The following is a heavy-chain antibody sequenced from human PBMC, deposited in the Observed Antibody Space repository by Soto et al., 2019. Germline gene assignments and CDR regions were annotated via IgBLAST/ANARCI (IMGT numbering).Heavy chain of an antibody. Sequence: PSETLSLTCAVYGESFRDYSWSWIRQPPGKELDWIGEINHSGSTNYNPSLKSRITISLDTSKNQFSLKLSSVTAADTAVYYCARGGGGYDYVWGSYRPFDFWGQGTLVTVSS. CDR2: INHSGST. CDR3: ARGGGGYDYVWGSYRPFDF. CDR1: GESFRDYS. D-gene: IGHD3-16*02. J-gene: IGHJ4*02. V-gene: IGHV4-34*01.